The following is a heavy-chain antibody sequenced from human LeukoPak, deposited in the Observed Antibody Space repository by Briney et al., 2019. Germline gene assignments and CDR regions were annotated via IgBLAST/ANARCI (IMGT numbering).Heavy chain of an antibody. D-gene: IGHD5-12*01. J-gene: IGHJ3*02. CDR1: GFTFSSYS. CDR3: ARVGATGGHVFDI. CDR2: ISSSSYI. Sequence: GGSLRLSCAASGFTFSSYSMNWVRQAPGKGLEWVSSISSSSYIYYADSVKGRFTISRDNAKNSLYLQMNSLRAEDTAVYYCARVGATGGHVFDIWGQGTMVTVSS. V-gene: IGHV3-21*01.